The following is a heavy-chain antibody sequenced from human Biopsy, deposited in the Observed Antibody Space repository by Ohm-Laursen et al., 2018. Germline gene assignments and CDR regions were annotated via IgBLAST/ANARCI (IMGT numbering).Heavy chain of an antibody. J-gene: IGHJ4*02. CDR1: GVSISSTTYY. D-gene: IGHD1-26*01. Sequence: SDTLSLTCSVSGVSISSTTYYWGWLRQPPGKGLEWIGSIHYSGTTYYHASLRSRVTISVDRSKNQFSLKLTSVTAAETAVYYCARQGEWEHFADYWGQGTLVSVSS. V-gene: IGHV4-39*01. CDR3: ARQGEWEHFADY. CDR2: IHYSGTT.